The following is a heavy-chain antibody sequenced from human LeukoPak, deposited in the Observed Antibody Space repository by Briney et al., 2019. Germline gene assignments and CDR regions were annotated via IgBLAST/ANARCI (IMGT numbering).Heavy chain of an antibody. CDR3: ASDLLMITFGGVIACDY. D-gene: IGHD3-16*02. J-gene: IGHJ4*02. CDR1: GYTFTGYY. CDR2: INPNSGGT. Sequence: ASVKVSCKASGYTFTGYYMHWVRQAPGQGLEWMGWINPNSGGTNYAQKFQGRVTMTTDTSTSTAYMELRSLRSDDTAVYYCASDLLMITFGGVIACDYWGQGTLVTVSS. V-gene: IGHV1-2*02.